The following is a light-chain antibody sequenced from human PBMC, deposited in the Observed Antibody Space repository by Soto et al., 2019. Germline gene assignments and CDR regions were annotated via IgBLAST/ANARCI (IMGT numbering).Light chain of an antibody. CDR3: QQRTNWPLT. CDR2: DAS. V-gene: IGKV3-11*01. CDR1: QSVRSY. J-gene: IGKJ4*01. Sequence: EIVLTQSPATLSLSPGERATLSCRASQSVRSYLAWYQQKPGQAPRLLIYDASNRATGIPARFSGSGSGTDFTLTISSLEPEDFAVYHCQQRTNWPLTFGGGTQVEIK.